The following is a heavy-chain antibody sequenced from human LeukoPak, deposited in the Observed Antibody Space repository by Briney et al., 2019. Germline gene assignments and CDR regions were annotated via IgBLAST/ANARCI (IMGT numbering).Heavy chain of an antibody. J-gene: IGHJ3*02. CDR1: GFSFRDYV. CDR3: ARVGSGSWPWAFDI. V-gene: IGHV3-33*01. CDR2: IWNDGSKK. D-gene: IGHD3-10*01. Sequence: GGSLRLSCAASGFSFRDYVMHWVRQAPGKGLEWVGVIWNDGSKKDYADFVKGRLTISRDNSKSTLYLQVNSLRAEDTAVYYCARVGSGSWPWAFDIWGQGTMVTVSP.